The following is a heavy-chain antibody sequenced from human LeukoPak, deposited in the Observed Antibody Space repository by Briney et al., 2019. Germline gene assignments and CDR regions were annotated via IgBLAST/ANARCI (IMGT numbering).Heavy chain of an antibody. CDR2: ISYDGSNK. J-gene: IGHJ4*02. CDR1: GFTFSSYG. D-gene: IGHD3-22*01. CDR3: AKRFYSDSSGYLGSIDY. Sequence: GGSLRLSCAASGFTFSSYGMHWVRQAPGKGLEWVAVISYDGSNKYYADSVKGRFTISRDNSKNTLYLQMDSLRADDTAVYYCAKRFYSDSSGYLGSIDYWGQGTLVTVSS. V-gene: IGHV3-30*18.